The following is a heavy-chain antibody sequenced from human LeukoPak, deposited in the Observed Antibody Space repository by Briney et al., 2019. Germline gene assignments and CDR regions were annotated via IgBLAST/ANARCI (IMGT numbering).Heavy chain of an antibody. CDR2: ISGSGGSA. Sequence: GGSLRLSCAASGFTFSSYAMSWVRQAPGKGLEWVSAISGSGGSAYYADSVKGRFTISRDNSKNTLYLQMNSLRAEDTAVYYCAKDDMITFGGVIVENYWGQGTLVTVSS. CDR3: AKDDMITFGGVIVENY. CDR1: GFTFSSYA. V-gene: IGHV3-23*01. D-gene: IGHD3-16*02. J-gene: IGHJ4*02.